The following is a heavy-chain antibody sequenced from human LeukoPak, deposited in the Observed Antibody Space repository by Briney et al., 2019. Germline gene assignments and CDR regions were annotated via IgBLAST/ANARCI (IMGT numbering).Heavy chain of an antibody. Sequence: GGSLRLSCAASGFTFSSYWMSWVRQAPGKGLEWVANIKQDGSEKYYVDSVKGRFTISRDNAKNSLYLQMNSLRAEDTAVYYCARDRIAAAGNYHYYMDVWGKGTTVTVSS. CDR3: ARDRIAAAGNYHYYMDV. CDR1: GFTFSSYW. V-gene: IGHV3-7*01. J-gene: IGHJ6*03. CDR2: IKQDGSEK. D-gene: IGHD6-13*01.